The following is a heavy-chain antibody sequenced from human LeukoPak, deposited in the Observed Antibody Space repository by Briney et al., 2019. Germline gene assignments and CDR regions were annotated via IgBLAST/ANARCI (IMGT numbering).Heavy chain of an antibody. CDR1: SGSMNSYY. V-gene: IGHV4-59*08. J-gene: IGHJ4*02. Sequence: SETLSLTCTVSSGSMNSYYWSWIRQPPGKGLEWIGYIYYSGNTNYNPSLKSRVTISVDTSKNQFSLKLSSVTAADTAVYYCARLRNSNIGYSSPIDYWGQGTLVTVSS. CDR2: IYYSGNT. D-gene: IGHD5-18*01. CDR3: ARLRNSNIGYSSPIDY.